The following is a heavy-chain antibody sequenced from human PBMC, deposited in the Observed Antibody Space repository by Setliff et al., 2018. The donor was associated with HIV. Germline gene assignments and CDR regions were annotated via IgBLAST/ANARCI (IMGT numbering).Heavy chain of an antibody. CDR3: ATAKEQWLAEGGFDY. J-gene: IGHJ4*01. CDR1: GYTFTDYY. CDR2: VDPQGSET. V-gene: IGHV1-69-2*01. D-gene: IGHD6-19*01. Sequence: GASVKVSCKASGYTFTDYYIDWVQQAPGKGLEWMGRVDPQGSETKYAENFQGRITILTDWPTDTAYMELSGLRSEDTAVYYCATAKEQWLAEGGFDYWGQGTLVTVSS.